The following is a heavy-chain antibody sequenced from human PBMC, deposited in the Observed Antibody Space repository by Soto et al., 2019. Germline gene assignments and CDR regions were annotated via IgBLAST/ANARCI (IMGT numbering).Heavy chain of an antibody. CDR2: IIPIFGTA. CDR3: ARDRYCSSTSCPHLYYYYYYGMDV. V-gene: IGHV1-69*13. Sequence: ASVKVSCKASGGTFSSYAISWVRQAPGQGLEWMGGIIPIFGTANYAQKFQGRVTITADESTSTAYMELSSLRSEDTAVYYCARDRYCSSTSCPHLYYYYYYGMDVWGQGTTVTVSS. D-gene: IGHD2-2*01. CDR1: GGTFSSYA. J-gene: IGHJ6*02.